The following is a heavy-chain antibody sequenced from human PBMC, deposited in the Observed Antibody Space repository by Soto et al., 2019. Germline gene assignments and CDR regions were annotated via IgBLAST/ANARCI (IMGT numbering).Heavy chain of an antibody. V-gene: IGHV4-59*01. J-gene: IGHJ5*02. CDR1: GGSISSYY. CDR2: IYYSGST. D-gene: IGHD2-8*01. CDR3: ARTKGWFDP. Sequence: QVQLQESGPGLVKPSETLSLTCTVSGGSISSYYWSWIRQPPGKGLEWIGYIYYSGSTNYNPSLKRRVTISVDTSKNQFSLKLSSVTAADTAVYYCARTKGWFDPGGQGTLVTVSS.